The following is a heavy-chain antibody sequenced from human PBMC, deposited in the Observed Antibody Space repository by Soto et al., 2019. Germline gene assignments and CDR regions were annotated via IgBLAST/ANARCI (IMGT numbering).Heavy chain of an antibody. J-gene: IGHJ1*01. D-gene: IGHD6-13*01. Sequence: EVQLLESGGGLVQPEGSLRLSCEASGFTFSSYAMSWVRQAPGKGLEWVSGISGGGSTTYYADSVKGRFTISRDNSKHTLYLQVNSLRAEDTAVYYCARDQAAGGTIARYFQDWGQGTQVTVSS. CDR1: GFTFSSYA. V-gene: IGHV3-23*01. CDR2: ISGGGSTT. CDR3: ARDQAAGGTIARYFQD.